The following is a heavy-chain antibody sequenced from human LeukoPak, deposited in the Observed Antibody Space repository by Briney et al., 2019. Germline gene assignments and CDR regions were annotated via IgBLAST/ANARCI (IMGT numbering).Heavy chain of an antibody. D-gene: IGHD4-11*01. V-gene: IGHV3-23*01. J-gene: IGHJ6*03. CDR2: ISGSGGNA. CDR3: ARDQYSNYYYYYYYMDV. CDR1: GFTFSSYG. Sequence: PGGTLRLSCAASGFTFSSYGMSWVRQAPGKGLEWVSAISGSGGNAYYADSVKGRFTISRDNAKNSLYLQMNSLRAEDTAVYYCARDQYSNYYYYYYYMDVWGKGTTVTVSS.